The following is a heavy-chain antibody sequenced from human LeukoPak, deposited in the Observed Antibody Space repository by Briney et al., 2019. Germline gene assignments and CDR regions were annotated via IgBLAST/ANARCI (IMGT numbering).Heavy chain of an antibody. CDR2: IYPGDSDT. J-gene: IGHJ6*03. V-gene: IGHV5-51*01. CDR1: GYSFTSYW. Sequence: GESLKISCKGSGYSFTSYWIGWVRQMPGKGLEWMGIIYPGDSDTRYSPSFQGQVTISADKSISTAYLQWSSLKASDTAMYYCARLADCSSTSCYYYYYYYMDVWGKGTTDTVSS. CDR3: ARLADCSSTSCYYYYYYYMDV. D-gene: IGHD2-2*01.